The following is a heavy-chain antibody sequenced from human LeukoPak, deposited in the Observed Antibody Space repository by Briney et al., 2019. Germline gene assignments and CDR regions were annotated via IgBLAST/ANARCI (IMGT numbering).Heavy chain of an antibody. J-gene: IGHJ3*02. V-gene: IGHV3-48*03. D-gene: IGHD5-12*01. Sequence: GRSLRLSCAASGFTFSSYEMNWVRQAPGKGLEWVSYISSSGSTIYYADSVKGRFTISRDNAKNSLYLQMNSLRAEDTAVYYCARDDGGGYDFNAFDIWGQGTMVTVSS. CDR3: ARDDGGGYDFNAFDI. CDR2: ISSSGSTI. CDR1: GFTFSSYE.